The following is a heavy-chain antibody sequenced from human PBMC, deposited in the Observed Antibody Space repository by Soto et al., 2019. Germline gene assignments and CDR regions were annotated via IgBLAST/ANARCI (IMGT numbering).Heavy chain of an antibody. V-gene: IGHV1-8*01. CDR1: GYTFTNND. Sequence: QVQLVQSGAEVKKPGASVEVSCKASGYTFTNNDVTWVRQATGQGLEWMGWMNPGSGDTGYAQKFQGRVTMTRNISIATAYMELSSLRSEDTAIYYCARMASFGSLNWFDPWGQGTLVTVSS. CDR3: ARMASFGSLNWFDP. J-gene: IGHJ5*02. CDR2: MNPGSGDT. D-gene: IGHD5-18*01.